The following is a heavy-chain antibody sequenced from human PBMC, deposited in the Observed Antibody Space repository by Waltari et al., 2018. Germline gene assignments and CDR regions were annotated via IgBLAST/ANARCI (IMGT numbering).Heavy chain of an antibody. CDR2: INHSGST. D-gene: IGHD3-22*01. V-gene: IGHV4-34*01. CDR1: GGSFSGSY. J-gene: IGHJ4*02. Sequence: QVQLQQWGAGLLKPSETLSLTCAVYGGSFSGSYWSWIRQPPGKGLEWIGEINHSGSTNYNPSLKSRVTISVDTSKNQFSLKLSSVTAADTAVYYCARRRWYYDSSGRDYFDYWGQGTLVTVSS. CDR3: ARRRWYYDSSGRDYFDY.